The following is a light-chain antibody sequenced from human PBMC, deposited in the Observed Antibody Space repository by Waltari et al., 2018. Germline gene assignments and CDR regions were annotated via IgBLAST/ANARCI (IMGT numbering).Light chain of an antibody. Sequence: QSALTQPASVSGSPGHSITISCTGTSSDVGGYASVSWYQQHPGKAPKLMIYEVSNRPSGVSSRFSGSKSGNTASLTISGLQAEDEADYYCSSYTSSSSLFGGGTKLTVL. CDR1: SSDVGGYAS. CDR2: EVS. V-gene: IGLV2-14*01. CDR3: SSYTSSSSL. J-gene: IGLJ2*01.